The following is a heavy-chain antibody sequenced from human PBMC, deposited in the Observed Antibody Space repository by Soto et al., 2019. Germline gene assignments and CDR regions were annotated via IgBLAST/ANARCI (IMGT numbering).Heavy chain of an antibody. D-gene: IGHD4-17*01. V-gene: IGHV4-31*03. CDR2: IYYSGST. CDR1: GGSISSGGYY. Sequence: PSETLSLTCTVSGGSISSGGYYWSWIRQHPGKGLEWIGYIYYSGSTYYNPSLKSRVTISVDTFKNQFSLKLSSVTAADTAVYYCAKTGNDYGDYNDYWGQGTLVTVSS. CDR3: AKTGNDYGDYNDY. J-gene: IGHJ4*02.